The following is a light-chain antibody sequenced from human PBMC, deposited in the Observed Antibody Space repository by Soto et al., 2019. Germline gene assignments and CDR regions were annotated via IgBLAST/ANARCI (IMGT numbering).Light chain of an antibody. Sequence: QSALTQPASLSGSPGQSITISCTGTSSDIGAYDYVSWFQQHPGKAPKLMISEVNNRPSGVSSRFSGSKSGNTASLTISGLQTEDEADYYCSSFTTSSTLVVFGGGTKLTVL. CDR1: SSDIGAYDY. CDR2: EVN. V-gene: IGLV2-14*01. J-gene: IGLJ2*01. CDR3: SSFTTSSTLVV.